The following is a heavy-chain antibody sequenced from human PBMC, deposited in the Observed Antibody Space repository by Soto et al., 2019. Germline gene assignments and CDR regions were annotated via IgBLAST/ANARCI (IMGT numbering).Heavy chain of an antibody. V-gene: IGHV4-34*01. D-gene: IGHD6-19*01. CDR3: ARGSQWLDY. CDR1: GGSLSGYY. Sequence: SETLSLTCTVYGGSLSGYYWSWIRQPPGKGLEWIGESNHSGTTIYNPSLKSRVTISVDTSKNQFSLRLSSVTAADTAVYYCARGSQWLDYWGQGTLVTVSS. J-gene: IGHJ4*02. CDR2: SNHSGTT.